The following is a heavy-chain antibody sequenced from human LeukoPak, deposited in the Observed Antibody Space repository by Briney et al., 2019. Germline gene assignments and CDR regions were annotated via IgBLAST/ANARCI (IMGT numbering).Heavy chain of an antibody. Sequence: SETLSLTCTVSAGSISSYYWNWIRQSPGKGLEWIGYIYYSGSTTYNPSLKSRVNISVDTSKNQFSLKLSSVTAADTAVYYCARSRAPGTMVRGVKYNWFDPWGQGTLVTVSS. CDR2: IYYSGST. CDR1: AGSISSYY. V-gene: IGHV4-59*01. CDR3: ARSRAPGTMVRGVKYNWFDP. J-gene: IGHJ5*02. D-gene: IGHD3-10*01.